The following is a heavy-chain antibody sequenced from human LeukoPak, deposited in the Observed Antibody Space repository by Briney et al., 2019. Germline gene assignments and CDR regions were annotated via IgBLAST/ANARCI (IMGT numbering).Heavy chain of an antibody. Sequence: GGSLRLSCAASGFTFNNYAMSWVRYVPGKGLEWLSTISGSGGTTYRADSVKGRIAISRDNSKDSLYLRMSSLRAGDTATYYCAKGIAADADWYFDLWGRGTLVIVSS. J-gene: IGHJ2*01. V-gene: IGHV3-23*01. CDR2: ISGSGGTT. CDR3: AKGIAADADWYFDL. D-gene: IGHD6-13*01. CDR1: GFTFNNYA.